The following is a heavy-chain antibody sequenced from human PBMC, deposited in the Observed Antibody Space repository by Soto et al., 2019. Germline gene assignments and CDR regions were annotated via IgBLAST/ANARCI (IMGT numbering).Heavy chain of an antibody. J-gene: IGHJ6*02. V-gene: IGHV4-59*12. CDR2: IHYNGNT. Sequence: PSETLSLTCSVSGGSISSYYWSWIRQPPGKGLEWIGNIHYNGNTNYNPSLKSRVTISVDTSKNQFSLKLSSVTAADTAVYYCARDFFGSSSWSAYGMDVWGQGTTVTVSS. D-gene: IGHD6-13*01. CDR1: GGSISSYY. CDR3: ARDFFGSSSWSAYGMDV.